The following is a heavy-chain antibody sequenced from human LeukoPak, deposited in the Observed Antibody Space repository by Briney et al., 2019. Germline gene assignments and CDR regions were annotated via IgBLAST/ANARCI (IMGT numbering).Heavy chain of an antibody. V-gene: IGHV4-4*02. J-gene: IGHJ4*02. D-gene: IGHD3-16*01. CDR3: ARSPFGGVDY. Sequence: PSETLSLTCAVSGGSISSTNWWTWVRQPPGKGLEWIGEMYHSGSTNSNPSLKSRVTISVGKPKNQFSLKMSSVTAADTAVYYCARSPFGGVDYWGQGTLVTVSS. CDR1: GGSISSTNW. CDR2: MYHSGST.